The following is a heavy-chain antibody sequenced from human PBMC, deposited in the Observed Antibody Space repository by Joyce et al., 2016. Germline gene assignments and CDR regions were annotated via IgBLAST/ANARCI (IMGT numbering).Heavy chain of an antibody. CDR2: ISYDGSNE. D-gene: IGHD3-10*01. CDR3: VSMVRGSSFFDF. Sequence: QVQVVESGGGVVQPGRSLRLSCAASGFTFSNYAVHWVRQAPGKGLDWVAVISYDGSNEYYADYVKGRFTISRDNSKNTLYLQMNSLRAEDTAVYYCVSMVRGSSFFDFWGQGTLVTVSS. J-gene: IGHJ4*02. V-gene: IGHV3-30*04. CDR1: GFTFSNYA.